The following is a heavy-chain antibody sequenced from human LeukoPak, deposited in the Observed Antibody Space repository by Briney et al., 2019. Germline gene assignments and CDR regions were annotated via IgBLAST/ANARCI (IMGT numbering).Heavy chain of an antibody. CDR2: IYTSGST. V-gene: IGHV4-4*07. CDR3: ARESGPLYYYDSSGYYDY. Sequence: SETLSLTCTVSGGSISSYYWSWIRQPAGKGLEWIGRIYTSGSTNYNPSLKSRVTTSVDTSKNQFSLKLSSVTAADTAVYYCARESGPLYYYDSSGYYDYWGQGTLVTVSS. J-gene: IGHJ4*02. CDR1: GGSISSYY. D-gene: IGHD3-22*01.